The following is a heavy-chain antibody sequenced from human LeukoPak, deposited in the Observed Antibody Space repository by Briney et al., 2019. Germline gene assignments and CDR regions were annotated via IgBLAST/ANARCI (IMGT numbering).Heavy chain of an antibody. CDR3: ARDLLNEGNHLNY. CDR2: IYYSGST. CDR1: GGSISSGDYY. J-gene: IGHJ4*02. D-gene: IGHD4-23*01. Sequence: SETLSLTCTVSGGSISSGDYYWSWIRQPPGKGLEWIGYIYYSGSTYYNPSLKSRVTISVDTSKNQFSLKLSSVTAADTAVYYCARDLLNEGNHLNYWGQGTLVTVSS. V-gene: IGHV4-30-4*01.